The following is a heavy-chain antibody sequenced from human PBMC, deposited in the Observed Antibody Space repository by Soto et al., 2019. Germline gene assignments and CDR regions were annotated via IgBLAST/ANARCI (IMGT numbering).Heavy chain of an antibody. V-gene: IGHV4-34*01. CDR2: INHSGST. Sequence: QVQLQQWGAGLLKPSETLSLTCAVYGGSFSGYYWSWIRQPPGKGLEWIGEINHSGSTNYNPSLKGRVTISVDTSKNQFSLKLSSVTAADMAVYYCARGYSSSWYFDYWGQGTLVTVSS. D-gene: IGHD6-13*01. CDR3: ARGYSSSWYFDY. J-gene: IGHJ4*02. CDR1: GGSFSGYY.